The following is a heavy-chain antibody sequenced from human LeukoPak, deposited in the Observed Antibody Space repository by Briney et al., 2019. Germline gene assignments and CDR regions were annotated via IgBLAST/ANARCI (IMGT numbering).Heavy chain of an antibody. CDR3: ARGTYWGREGDYYFDY. CDR2: INTNRCDT. J-gene: IGHJ4*02. Sequence: GASVKVSCKASGYTFTGNYMQWMRQAPGQGPEWMGWINTNRCDTNYAQKFQGRVTMTSDTSIGTAYMELSRLRSDDTAVYYCARGTYWGREGDYYFDYWGQGTLVTVSS. CDR1: GYTFTGNY. D-gene: IGHD7-27*01. V-gene: IGHV1-2*02.